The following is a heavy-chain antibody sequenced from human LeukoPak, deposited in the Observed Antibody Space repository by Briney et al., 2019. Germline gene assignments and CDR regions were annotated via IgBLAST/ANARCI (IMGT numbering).Heavy chain of an antibody. Sequence: GASVKVSCKASGGTFSSYAIRWVRQAPGQGHEWVGRIIPILGIAKYAQKCQGRVTITADKSTSTDYMELSSLRSEGTAVYYCASGPNPIATVSSSPFDFWGQGTLVTVSS. CDR2: IIPILGIA. V-gene: IGHV1-69*04. CDR3: ASGPNPIATVSSSPFDF. CDR1: GGTFSSYA. D-gene: IGHD4-17*01. J-gene: IGHJ4*02.